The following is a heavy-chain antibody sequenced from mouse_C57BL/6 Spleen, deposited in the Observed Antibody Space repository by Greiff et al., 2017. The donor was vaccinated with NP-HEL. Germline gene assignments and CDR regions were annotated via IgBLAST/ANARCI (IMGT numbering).Heavy chain of an antibody. CDR1: GYTFTSYG. CDR3: AREGYGSTNFGY. D-gene: IGHD1-1*01. J-gene: IGHJ2*01. V-gene: IGHV1-81*01. CDR2: IYPRSGNT. Sequence: VQLQQSGAELARPGASVKLSCKASGYTFTSYGISWVKQRPGQGLEWIGEIYPRSGNTYYNEKFKGKATLTADKSSSTAYMELRSLTSEDSAVYFCAREGYGSTNFGYWGKGTTLTVSS.